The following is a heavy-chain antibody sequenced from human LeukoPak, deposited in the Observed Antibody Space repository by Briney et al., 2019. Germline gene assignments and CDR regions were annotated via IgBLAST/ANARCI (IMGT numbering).Heavy chain of an antibody. J-gene: IGHJ4*02. CDR3: AREAIASAGNPRTGLDY. V-gene: IGHV4-34*01. D-gene: IGHD6-13*01. CDR1: GGSFSGYY. CDR2: INHSGST. Sequence: SETLSLTCAVYGGSFSGYYCSWIRQPPGKGLAWIGEINHSGSTNYHPPLKSRVTISVDTSKNQFSLKLSAMTAADTAVYYCAREAIASAGNPRTGLDYWGQGTLVTVSS.